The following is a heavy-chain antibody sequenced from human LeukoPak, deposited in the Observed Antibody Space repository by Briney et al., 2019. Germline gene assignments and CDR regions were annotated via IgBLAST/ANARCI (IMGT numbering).Heavy chain of an antibody. CDR1: GFTFSSYS. Sequence: GGSLRLSCAASGFTFSSYSMNWVRQAPGKGREWVSSISSSSSYIYYADSVKGRFTISRDNAKNSLYLQMNSLRAEDTAVYYCARDVLELMTPNWFDPWGQGTLVTVSS. D-gene: IGHD1-7*01. CDR2: ISSSSSYI. CDR3: ARDVLELMTPNWFDP. J-gene: IGHJ5*02. V-gene: IGHV3-21*01.